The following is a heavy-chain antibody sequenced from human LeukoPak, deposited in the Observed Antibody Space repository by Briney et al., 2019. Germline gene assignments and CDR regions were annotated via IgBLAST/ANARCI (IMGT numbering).Heavy chain of an antibody. V-gene: IGHV3-53*01. D-gene: IGHD3-10*01. CDR1: GFPVSANY. Sequence: GVSLRLSCEGSGFPVSANYLTWVRLAPGRGLEWGSVIYNGGFAYYGDSMTGRFTISRDDSKNMVYLQMNSLRGEDTAVYYCARDVEFYDGSGSSLVWGQGTRVTVSS. CDR2: IYNGGFA. J-gene: IGHJ4*02. CDR3: ARDVEFYDGSGSSLV.